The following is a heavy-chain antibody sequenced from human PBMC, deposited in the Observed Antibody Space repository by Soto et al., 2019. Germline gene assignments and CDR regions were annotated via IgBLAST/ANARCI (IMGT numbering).Heavy chain of an antibody. Sequence: VQLVQSGAEVKKPGSSVKVSCQASGGTFSSYAISWVRQAPGQGLEWMGGIIPIFGSANYAQKFQGRVTITADESTSTAYMELSSLRSEDSAVYFCARVDLYGDYGAFDIWGQGTMVTVSS. CDR3: ARVDLYGDYGAFDI. CDR1: GGTFSSYA. D-gene: IGHD4-17*01. CDR2: IIPIFGSA. J-gene: IGHJ3*02. V-gene: IGHV1-69*01.